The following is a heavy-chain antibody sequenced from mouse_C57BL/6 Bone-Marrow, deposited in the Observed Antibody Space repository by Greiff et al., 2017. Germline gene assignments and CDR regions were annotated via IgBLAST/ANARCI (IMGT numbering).Heavy chain of an antibody. D-gene: IGHD3-3*01. CDR2: ISSGSSTI. J-gene: IGHJ4*01. CDR1: GFTFSDSG. CDR3: ARGGTDYAMDY. V-gene: IGHV5-17*01. Sequence: ELHLVESGGGLVKPGGYLKLSCAPSGFTFSDSGMHWVRQAPERGLEWVAYISSGSSTIYSADTVKVRVTISLDNAKNSLLLQMTSLRSADTAMYYCARGGTDYAMDYWGQGTSVTVSS.